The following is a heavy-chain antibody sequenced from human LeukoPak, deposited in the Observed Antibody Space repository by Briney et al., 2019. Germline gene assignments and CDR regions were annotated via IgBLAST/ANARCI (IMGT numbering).Heavy chain of an antibody. Sequence: GGSLRLSCAASGFIFSSEVMHWVRQAPGKGPEWVSTITAGGDQTYEAESVKGRFTISRANSKGKLYLQMGRLRVEDTAVYYCVRDYSATHAFDYWGQGTLVT. D-gene: IGHD1-26*01. CDR1: GFIFSSEV. CDR2: ITAGGDQT. CDR3: VRDYSATHAFDY. V-gene: IGHV3-64*02. J-gene: IGHJ4*02.